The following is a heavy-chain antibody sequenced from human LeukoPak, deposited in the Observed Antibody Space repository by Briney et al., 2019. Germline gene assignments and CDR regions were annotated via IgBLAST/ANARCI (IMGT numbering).Heavy chain of an antibody. J-gene: IGHJ6*02. CDR2: IYSAGNT. CDR3: AKDYYSSGWYADYYYGMDV. D-gene: IGHD6-19*01. Sequence: GGSLRLSCVASGFTVSSNYMGWVRQAPGKGLEWVSVIYSAGNTYYADSVKGRFTISRDNSKNTLYLQMNSLRAEDTAVYYCAKDYYSSGWYADYYYGMDVWGQGTTVTVSS. CDR1: GFTVSSNY. V-gene: IGHV3-53*01.